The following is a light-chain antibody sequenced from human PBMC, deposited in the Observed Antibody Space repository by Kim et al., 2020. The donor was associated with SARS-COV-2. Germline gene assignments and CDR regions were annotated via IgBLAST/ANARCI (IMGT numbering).Light chain of an antibody. J-gene: IGKJ1*01. CDR2: DAS. CDR3: QQYGSSPTT. V-gene: IGKV3-20*01. CDR1: QSVSSSY. Sequence: SPGESATLSCRASQSVSSSYLAWYQQKPGQAPRLLIYDASIRATAVSDRFSGSGSGTDFTLTISRLEVEDFAVYYCQQYGSSPTTFGQGTKVDIK.